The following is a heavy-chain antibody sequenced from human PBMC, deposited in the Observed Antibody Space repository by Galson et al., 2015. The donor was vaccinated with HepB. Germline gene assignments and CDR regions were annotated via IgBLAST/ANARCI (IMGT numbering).Heavy chain of an antibody. CDR1: GASISRYTW. Sequence: TLSLTCAVSGASISRYTWWNWVRQPPGKGLEWIGEILHSGSTNYNPSLKSRVAISIDKSKNQFSLNLSSVTAADTAVYYCASLKLLESGHAFDIWGQGTMVIVSS. V-gene: IGHV4-4*02. CDR2: ILHSGST. J-gene: IGHJ3*02. D-gene: IGHD2/OR15-2a*01. CDR3: ASLKLLESGHAFDI.